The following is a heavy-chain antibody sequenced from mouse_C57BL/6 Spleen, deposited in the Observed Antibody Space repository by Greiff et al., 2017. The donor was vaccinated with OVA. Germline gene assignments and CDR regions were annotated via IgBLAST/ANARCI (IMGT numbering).Heavy chain of an antibody. Sequence: QVQLQQPGAELVKPGASVKMSCKASGYTFTGYWITWVKQRPGQGLEWIGDIYPGSGSTNYNEKFKSKATLTVDTSSSTAYMQLSSLTSEDSAVYYSARSGGGYYVGYAMAYWGQGTSVTVSS. CDR3: ARSGGGYYVGYAMAY. CDR1: GYTFTGYW. J-gene: IGHJ4*01. V-gene: IGHV1-55*01. D-gene: IGHD2-3*01. CDR2: IYPGSGST.